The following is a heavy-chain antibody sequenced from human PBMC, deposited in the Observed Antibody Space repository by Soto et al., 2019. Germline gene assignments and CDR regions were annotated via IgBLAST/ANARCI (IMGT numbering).Heavy chain of an antibody. CDR3: VRVGRLGGY. J-gene: IGHJ4*02. CDR2: IKEDGSGK. Sequence: GGSLRLSCTASGFTFSSYWMSWVRQAPGKGLGWVANIKEDGSGKYYVDSVKGRFSISRDNARNSLYLQMNSLRVEDTAVYYCVRVGRLGGYWGQGALVTVSS. V-gene: IGHV3-7*03. CDR1: GFTFSSYW. D-gene: IGHD3-16*01.